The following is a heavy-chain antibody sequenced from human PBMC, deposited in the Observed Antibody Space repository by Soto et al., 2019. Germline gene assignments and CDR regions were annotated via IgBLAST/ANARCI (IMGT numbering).Heavy chain of an antibody. CDR1: GFTFSNYG. V-gene: IGHV3-30*18. CDR3: AKDFRNRQWFVEAFDY. Sequence: QVQLVESGGGVVQPGRSLRLSCAASGFTFSNYGMHWVRQAPGKGLEWVAVMSYDGTNEYYADSVKGRFTISRDNSKNTLYLQINSLRTDDTAVYFCAKDFRNRQWFVEAFDYWGQGTLVTVSS. CDR2: MSYDGTNE. D-gene: IGHD3-10*01. J-gene: IGHJ4*02.